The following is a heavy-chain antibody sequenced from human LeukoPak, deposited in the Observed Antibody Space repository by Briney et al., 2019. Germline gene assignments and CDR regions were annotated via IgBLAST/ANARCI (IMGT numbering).Heavy chain of an antibody. CDR1: GYSFTSYW. Sequence: GESLKISCKGSGYSFTSYWIGWVRQMPGKGLEWMGIIYPGDSNTRYSPSFQGQVTTSADKSISTAYLQWSSLKASDTAMYYCASFAEYCSGGSCYNPSFDYWGQGTLVTVSS. CDR3: ASFAEYCSGGSCYNPSFDY. J-gene: IGHJ4*02. CDR2: IYPGDSNT. V-gene: IGHV5-51*01. D-gene: IGHD2-15*01.